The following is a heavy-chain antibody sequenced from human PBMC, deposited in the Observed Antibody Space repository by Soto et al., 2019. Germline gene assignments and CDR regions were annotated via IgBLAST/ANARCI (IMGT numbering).Heavy chain of an antibody. Sequence: SETLSLTCAVYGGSFSGYYWSWIRQPPGKGLEWIGEINHSGSTNYNPSLKSRVTISVDTSKNQFSLKLSSVTAADTAVYYCARVGNYEELLFDYWGQGTLVTVSS. J-gene: IGHJ4*02. V-gene: IGHV4-34*01. CDR2: INHSGST. CDR3: ARVGNYEELLFDY. D-gene: IGHD1-7*01. CDR1: GGSFSGYY.